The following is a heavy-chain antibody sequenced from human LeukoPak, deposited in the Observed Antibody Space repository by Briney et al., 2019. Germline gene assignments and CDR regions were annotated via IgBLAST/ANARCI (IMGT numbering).Heavy chain of an antibody. Sequence: SETLSLTSTVDGGSISSYSWSWIRQPARKGLEWNGRIYTSGSTNYNPSLKSRVTMSVDTSKNQFSLKLSSVTAADTAVYYCASEGGSGDTYYFDYWGQGTLVTVSS. D-gene: IGHD1-26*01. CDR1: GGSISSYS. CDR3: ASEGGSGDTYYFDY. V-gene: IGHV4-4*07. J-gene: IGHJ4*02. CDR2: IYTSGST.